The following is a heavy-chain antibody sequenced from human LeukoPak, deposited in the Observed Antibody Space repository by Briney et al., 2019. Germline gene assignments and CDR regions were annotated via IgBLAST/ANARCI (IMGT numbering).Heavy chain of an antibody. V-gene: IGHV3-48*03. CDR1: GFTFSSYE. J-gene: IGHJ4*02. D-gene: IGHD3-3*01. Sequence: GGSLRLSCAASGFTFSSYEMNWVRQAPGKGLEWVSYISSSAGTTYYADSVKGRFTISRDNSKNMLYLQMNSLRAEDTAVYYCARLRSGYYNDYWGQGTLVTVSS. CDR3: ARLRSGYYNDY. CDR2: ISSSAGTT.